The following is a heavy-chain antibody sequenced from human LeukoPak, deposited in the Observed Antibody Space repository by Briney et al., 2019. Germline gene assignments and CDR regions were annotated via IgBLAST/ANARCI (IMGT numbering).Heavy chain of an antibody. CDR1: GGSISSYY. V-gene: IGHV4-39*07. CDR3: ATRSGSYSYYFDY. D-gene: IGHD1-26*01. J-gene: IGHJ4*02. Sequence: PSETLSLTCTVSGGSISSYYWSWIRQPPGKGLEWIGSIYYSGSTYYNPSLRSRVTISVDTSKNQFSLKLSSVTAADTAVYYCATRSGSYSYYFDYWGQGTLVTVSS. CDR2: IYYSGST.